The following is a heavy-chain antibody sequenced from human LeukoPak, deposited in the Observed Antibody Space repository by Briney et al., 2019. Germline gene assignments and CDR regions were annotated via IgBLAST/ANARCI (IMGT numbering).Heavy chain of an antibody. D-gene: IGHD3-10*01. Sequence: PGGSLKLSCAASGFTFSTYSMVWVRQAPGKGLEWVSYISSSSSTISYADSVKGRFTISRDNAKNSLYLQMNSLRDEDTAVYYCARGSHYFDYWGQGTLATVSS. J-gene: IGHJ4*02. CDR1: GFTFSTYS. V-gene: IGHV3-48*02. CDR3: ARGSHYFDY. CDR2: ISSSSSTI.